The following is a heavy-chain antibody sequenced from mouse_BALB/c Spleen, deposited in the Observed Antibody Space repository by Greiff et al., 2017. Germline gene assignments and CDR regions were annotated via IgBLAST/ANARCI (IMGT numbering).Heavy chain of an antibody. Sequence: VQLKQSGPGLVKPSQSLSLTCTVTGYSITSDYAWNWIRQFPGNKLEWMGYISYSGSTSYNPSLKSRISITRDTSKNQFFLQLNSVTTEDTATYYCAYGNLDYWGQGTTLTVSS. J-gene: IGHJ2*01. D-gene: IGHD2-1*01. CDR2: ISYSGST. V-gene: IGHV3-2*02. CDR1: GYSITSDYA. CDR3: AYGNLDY.